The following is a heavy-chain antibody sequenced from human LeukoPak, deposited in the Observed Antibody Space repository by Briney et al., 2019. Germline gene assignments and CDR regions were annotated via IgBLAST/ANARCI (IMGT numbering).Heavy chain of an antibody. CDR1: GFTFSSYG. D-gene: IGHD3-22*01. CDR3: ANDYYDSSGPHTFDY. Sequence: PGGSLRLSCAASGFTFSSYGMPWVRQAPGKGLEWVAVISYDGSNKYYADSVKGRFTISRDNSKNTLYLQMNSLRAEDTAVYYCANDYYDSSGPHTFDYWGQGTLVTVSS. J-gene: IGHJ4*02. V-gene: IGHV3-30*18. CDR2: ISYDGSNK.